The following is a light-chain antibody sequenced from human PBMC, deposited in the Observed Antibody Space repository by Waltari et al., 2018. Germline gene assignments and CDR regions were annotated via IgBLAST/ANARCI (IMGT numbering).Light chain of an antibody. CDR3: MQSLQPPVT. Sequence: DIVMTQSPLSLPVTPGEPASISCKSSQSLQKSNGNNYLDWYVQKPGQSPQLLLYLGYNRASGVPDRIGGRGSGTDSTLKISRVEADDVGVYYCMQSLQPPVTFGGGTKVEI. CDR1: QSLQKSNGNNY. V-gene: IGKV2-28*01. J-gene: IGKJ4*01. CDR2: LGY.